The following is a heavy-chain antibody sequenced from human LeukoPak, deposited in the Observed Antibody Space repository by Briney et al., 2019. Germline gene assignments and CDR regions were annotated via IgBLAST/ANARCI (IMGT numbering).Heavy chain of an antibody. CDR2: IYYSGST. CDR1: GGSISSYH. V-gene: IGHV4-59*01. Sequence: SETLSLTCIVSGGSISSYHWNWIRQPPGKGLEWIGYIYYSGSTNYNPSLKSRVTISVDTSKNQFSLKLSSVTAADTAVYYCARGGRDSTIPDYWGQGTLVTVSS. CDR3: ARGGRDSTIPDY. D-gene: IGHD5/OR15-5a*01. J-gene: IGHJ4*02.